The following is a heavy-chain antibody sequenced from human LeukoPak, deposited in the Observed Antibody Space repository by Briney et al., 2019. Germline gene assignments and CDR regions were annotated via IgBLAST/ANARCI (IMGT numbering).Heavy chain of an antibody. Sequence: QPGGSLRLSCAASGFTFSSYEMNWVRQAPGKGLEWVSYISSSGSTIYYADSVKGRFTISRDNAKNSLYLQMNSLRAEDTAVYYCARGMVITVVTPKEEDAFDIWGQGTMVTVSS. D-gene: IGHD4-23*01. CDR2: ISSSGSTI. CDR1: GFTFSSYE. V-gene: IGHV3-48*03. CDR3: ARGMVITVVTPKEEDAFDI. J-gene: IGHJ3*02.